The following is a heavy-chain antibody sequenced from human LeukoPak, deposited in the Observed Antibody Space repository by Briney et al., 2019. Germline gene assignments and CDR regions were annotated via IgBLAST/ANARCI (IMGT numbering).Heavy chain of an antibody. V-gene: IGHV3-23*01. Sequence: GGSLRLSCAASGFTFSSYAICWFSQAPAKRLLRVSSSSGRGGSIYYADSVKARFTISRDNSKSTLYLQMNSLRAEDTAIYYCAKEAVAAAGSFDDWGHGTLVTVSS. CDR1: GFTFSSYA. CDR2: SSGRGGSI. CDR3: AKEAVAAAGSFDD. J-gene: IGHJ4*01. D-gene: IGHD6-13*01.